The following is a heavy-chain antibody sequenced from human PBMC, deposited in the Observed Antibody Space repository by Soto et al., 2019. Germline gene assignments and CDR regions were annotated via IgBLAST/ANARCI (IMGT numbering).Heavy chain of an antibody. CDR3: ATADSIQASTDWLET. J-gene: IGHJ5*02. V-gene: IGHV4-61*05. CDR2: IYYSGRT. Sequence: AATXSLTCTFSGFSIIISSYDWGWMRQPPGKGLEWIGYIYYSGRTNYNPSLKSRVTISVDTSKNQFSLKLSSVTAADTAVYYCATADSIQASTDWLETWGQGTLVTVYS. CDR1: GFSIIISSYD. D-gene: IGHD1-26*01.